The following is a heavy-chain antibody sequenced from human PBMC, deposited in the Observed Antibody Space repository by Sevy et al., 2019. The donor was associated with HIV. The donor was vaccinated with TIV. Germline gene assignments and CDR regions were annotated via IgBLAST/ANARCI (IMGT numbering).Heavy chain of an antibody. Sequence: ASVKVSCKTTGYIFSDYNMHWVRQAPGQGLEWMALINPNSGVTIYEQKFRGRVSLTRDTSMSTAYMELSALTSDDTAVYYCVREDNNAHRTLLSFDIRGQGTMVTVSS. J-gene: IGHJ3*02. CDR1: GYIFSDYN. CDR2: INPNSGVT. CDR3: VREDNNAHRTLLSFDI. D-gene: IGHD1-20*01. V-gene: IGHV1-2*06.